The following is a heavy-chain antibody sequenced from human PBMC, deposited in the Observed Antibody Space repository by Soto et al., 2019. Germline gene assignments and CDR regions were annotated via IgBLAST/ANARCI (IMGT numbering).Heavy chain of an antibody. CDR1: GDSVSIYSGA. V-gene: IGHV6-1*01. J-gene: IGHJ4*02. CDR3: VNDPGYSRDY. Sequence: SQTLSLTCVISGDSVSIYSGAWNWIRQSPSRGLEWLGRTYYRPKWHYDYAESVKIRIIISVDTSKNQFSLQLNSVTPEAAAVYYCVNDPGYSRDYWGQGTQVTAS. D-gene: IGHD5-12*01. CDR2: TYYRPKWHY.